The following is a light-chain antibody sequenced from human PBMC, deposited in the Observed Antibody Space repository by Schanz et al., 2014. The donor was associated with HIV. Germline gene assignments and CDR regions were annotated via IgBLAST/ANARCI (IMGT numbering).Light chain of an antibody. CDR1: SSDVGADNS. CDR3: SSYAGSRTVA. Sequence: QSVLTQPPSASGSPGQSITISCTGTSSDVGADNSVSWYQQHPGRAPRLLVYDVFNRPSGVSNRFSGSKSGNTATLTISGLQAEDEADYYCSSYAGSRTVAFGGGTKLTVL. CDR2: DVF. J-gene: IGLJ2*01. V-gene: IGLV2-14*03.